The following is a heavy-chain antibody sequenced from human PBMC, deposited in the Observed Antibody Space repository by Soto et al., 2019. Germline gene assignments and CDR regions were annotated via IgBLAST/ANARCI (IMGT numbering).Heavy chain of an antibody. CDR3: ARESMVRGVIVRYYYYGMDV. J-gene: IGHJ6*02. CDR2: IYYSGST. Sequence: QVQLQESGPGLVKPSQTLSLTCTVSGGSIISGDYYWSWIRQPPGKGLEWIGYIYYSGSTYYNPSLKSRVTISVDTSKNQFSLKLSSVTAADTAVYYCARESMVRGVIVRYYYYGMDVWGQGTTVIVSS. V-gene: IGHV4-30-4*01. CDR1: GGSIISGDYY. D-gene: IGHD3-10*01.